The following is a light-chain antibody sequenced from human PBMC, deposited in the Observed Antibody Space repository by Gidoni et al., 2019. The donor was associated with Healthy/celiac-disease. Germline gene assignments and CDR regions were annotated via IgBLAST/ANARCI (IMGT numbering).Light chain of an antibody. CDR1: QSISSY. V-gene: IGKV1-39*01. Sequence: DIQMTQSPSSLSASVGDRVTITCRASQSISSYLNWYQQKPGKAPKLLIYAASSLQSGVPSRFSGSGSGTDFTLTISSLQPEDFATYYCQQSCSTVVTFGQGTKVEIK. CDR3: QQSCSTVVT. J-gene: IGKJ1*01. CDR2: AAS.